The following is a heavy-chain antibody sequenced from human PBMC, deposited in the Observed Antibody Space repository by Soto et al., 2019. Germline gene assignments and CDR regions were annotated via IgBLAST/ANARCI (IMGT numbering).Heavy chain of an antibody. CDR1: GGSFSCNY. CDR3: VRRYCSRTSCLAGFDP. CDR2: VNHSGSA. D-gene: IGHD2-2*01. J-gene: IGHJ5*02. Sequence: SETLSLTCAVYGGSFSCNYWTWIRQPPGKGLEWMGEVNHSGSAKYNPSLKSRVTISVDTSKNQISLKLRSLTAADTSLYYCVRRYCSRTSCLAGFDPWGRGTQVTFYS. V-gene: IGHV4-34*01.